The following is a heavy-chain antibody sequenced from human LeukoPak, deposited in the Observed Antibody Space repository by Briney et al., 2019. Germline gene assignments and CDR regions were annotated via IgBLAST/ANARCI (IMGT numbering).Heavy chain of an antibody. CDR2: VNPNSGGT. CDR3: ARALGTSGY. J-gene: IGHJ4*01. V-gene: IGHV1-2*02. Sequence: ASVKVSCKASGYTFTGYSMYWVRQAPGQGLEWMGWVNPNSGGTNYAQKFQGRVTMTTDTSISAAYMELSRLRSDDTAVYYCARALGTSGYWGHGTLVTVSS. D-gene: IGHD7-27*01. CDR1: GYTFTGYS.